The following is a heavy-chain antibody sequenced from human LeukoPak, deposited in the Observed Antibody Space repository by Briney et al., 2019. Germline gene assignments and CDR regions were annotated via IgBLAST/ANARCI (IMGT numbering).Heavy chain of an antibody. Sequence: GGSLRLSCAASGFTISSNYMSWVRQAPGKGLEWVSVIYSGGSTFYADSVTGRFIISRDNSRDTLYLQMNSLRAEDTAVYYCARAIQYSYGLSHFDYWGRGTLVTVSS. V-gene: IGHV3-53*01. CDR3: ARAIQYSYGLSHFDY. CDR2: IYSGGST. J-gene: IGHJ4*02. CDR1: GFTISSNY. D-gene: IGHD5-18*01.